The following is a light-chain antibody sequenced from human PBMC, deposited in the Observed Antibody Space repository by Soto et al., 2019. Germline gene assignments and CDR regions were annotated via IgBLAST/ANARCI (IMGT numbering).Light chain of an antibody. J-gene: IGKJ1*01. CDR3: QQYNNWPRT. CDR1: QGVSNY. V-gene: IGKV3-15*01. CDR2: AAS. Sequence: DIEMTQSPASLSASVGERVTISCRASQGVSNYLAWYQQKPGQVPRLLIYAASTMESGIPSRFSGSGSGTEFTLTISSLQSEDFAVYYCQQYNNWPRTFGQGTKVDIK.